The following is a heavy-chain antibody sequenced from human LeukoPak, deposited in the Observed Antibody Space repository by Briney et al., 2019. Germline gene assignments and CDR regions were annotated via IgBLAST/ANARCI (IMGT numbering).Heavy chain of an antibody. CDR2: INPNSGGT. CDR1: GYTFTNYA. V-gene: IGHV1-2*02. CDR3: ARDSQYSSSIDP. D-gene: IGHD6-13*01. Sequence: ASVKVSCKASGYTFTNYAMNWVRQAPGQGLEWMGWINPNSGGTNYAQKFQGRVTMTRDTSISTAYMELSRLRSDDTAVYYCARDSQYSSSIDPWGQGTLVTVSS. J-gene: IGHJ5*02.